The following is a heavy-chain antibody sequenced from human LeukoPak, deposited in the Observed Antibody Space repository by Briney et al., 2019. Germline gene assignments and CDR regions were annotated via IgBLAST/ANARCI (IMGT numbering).Heavy chain of an antibody. CDR1: GGSISTYY. D-gene: IGHD6-13*01. J-gene: IGHJ4*02. CDR3: ARDMGVSGDSSPADY. CDR2: IYYSGST. V-gene: IGHV4-59*01. Sequence: PSETLSLTCTVSGGSISTYYWSWIRQPPGKGLEWIGYIYYSGSTNYNPSLKSRVTISVDTSKNQFSLKLSSVTAADTAVYYCARDMGVSGDSSPADYWGQGTLVTVSS.